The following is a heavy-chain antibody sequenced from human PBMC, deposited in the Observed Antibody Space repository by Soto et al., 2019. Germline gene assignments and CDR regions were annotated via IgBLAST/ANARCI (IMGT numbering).Heavy chain of an antibody. D-gene: IGHD3-22*01. Sequence: GGSLRLACAASGFPFSIYAMSLVRRAPGKGREWVSSISVSGGSTYSADSVKGRFTISRDNSKTTLYLQMNRLRAEATAVYYCATDPYDSCDYFQHWQQVPLFTVSS. J-gene: IGHJ1*01. CDR3: ATDPYDSCDYFQH. CDR2: ISVSGGST. CDR1: GFPFSIYA. V-gene: IGHV3-23*01.